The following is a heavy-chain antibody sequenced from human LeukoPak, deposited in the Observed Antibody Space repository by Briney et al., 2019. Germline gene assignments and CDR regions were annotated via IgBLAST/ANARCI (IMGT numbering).Heavy chain of an antibody. Sequence: SETQSLTCAVYGWSLNNHYWIWIRQPPGKGLEWIGEINHIGGTNYNPSLESRVTISIDTSKSQFFLKLSSVTAADTAVYYCARGPVVVHPWGQGTRVTVS. CDR3: ARGPVVVHP. CDR1: GWSLNNHY. D-gene: IGHD2-2*01. J-gene: IGHJ4*02. CDR2: INHIGGT. V-gene: IGHV4-34*01.